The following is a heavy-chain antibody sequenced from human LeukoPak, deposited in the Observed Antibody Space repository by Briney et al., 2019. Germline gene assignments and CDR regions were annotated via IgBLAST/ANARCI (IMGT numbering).Heavy chain of an antibody. V-gene: IGHV3-23*01. Sequence: GGSLRLSCAISGFIFNTNGMNWVRQSPGKGLEWLATIAGGDGSTYYADSVKGRFAISRDNSKNTVSLQMSSLRVEDTAVYYCARGVYWSLDYWGQGTPVTVS. CDR1: GFIFNTNG. J-gene: IGHJ4*02. CDR2: IAGGDGST. CDR3: ARGVYWSLDY. D-gene: IGHD1-1*01.